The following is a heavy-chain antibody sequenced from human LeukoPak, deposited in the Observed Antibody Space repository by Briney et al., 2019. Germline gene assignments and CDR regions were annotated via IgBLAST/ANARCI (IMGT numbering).Heavy chain of an antibody. CDR2: INDDGKTT. V-gene: IGHV3-7*01. D-gene: IGHD5-24*01. J-gene: IGHJ3*02. CDR1: GFIFSDYY. CDR3: TRDDGYNRFYI. Sequence: GGSLRLSCAASGFIFSDYYMAWIRQAPGKGLEWVANINDDGKTTNHVDSVKGRFTISRDNARNLLYLQMNSLRADDTAVYYCTRDDGYNRFYIWGQGTMVSVSS.